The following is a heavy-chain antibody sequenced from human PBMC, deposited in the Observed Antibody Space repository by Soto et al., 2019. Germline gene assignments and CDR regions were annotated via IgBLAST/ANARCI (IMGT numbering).Heavy chain of an antibody. CDR2: IYPSGRT. CDR3: AKDLGIAVSARRAFDI. CDR1: GASISNDNW. D-gene: IGHD6-19*01. Sequence: SETLSLTCDVSGASISNDNWWSWVRPPPGKGLEWIGEIYPSGRTNYNPSLKSRVTVSVDKSKNQFSLKLSSVTAADTAVYYCAKDLGIAVSARRAFDIWGKEKMLTISS. J-gene: IGHJ3*02. V-gene: IGHV4-4*02.